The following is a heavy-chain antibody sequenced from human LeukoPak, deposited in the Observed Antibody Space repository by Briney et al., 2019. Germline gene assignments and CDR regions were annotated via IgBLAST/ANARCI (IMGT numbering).Heavy chain of an antibody. D-gene: IGHD6-19*01. CDR1: GFTFSAYE. J-gene: IGHJ4*02. CDR2: ISGSGNSI. V-gene: IGHV3-48*03. Sequence: PGGSLRLSCAASGFTFSAYEMNWVRQAPGKGLEPVSYISGSGNSISYADSVRGRFTISRDNAKNSLYLQMNSLRAEDTAVYYCATEQWLVDYWGQGTLVTVSS. CDR3: ATEQWLVDY.